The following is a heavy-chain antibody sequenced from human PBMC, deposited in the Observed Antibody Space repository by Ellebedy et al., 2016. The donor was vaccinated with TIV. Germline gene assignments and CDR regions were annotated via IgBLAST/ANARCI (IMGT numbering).Heavy chain of an antibody. Sequence: SLNISCAASGFSFVDYAMHWVRPVPGKGLEWVSGISWNGGTIAYADSVKGRFTISRDNARNSLYLQMSSLRAEDMALYYCAKDMEGSGSYSTYGMDVWGQGTTVTVSS. CDR1: GFSFVDYA. CDR2: ISWNGGTI. D-gene: IGHD3-10*01. V-gene: IGHV3-9*03. J-gene: IGHJ6*02. CDR3: AKDMEGSGSYSTYGMDV.